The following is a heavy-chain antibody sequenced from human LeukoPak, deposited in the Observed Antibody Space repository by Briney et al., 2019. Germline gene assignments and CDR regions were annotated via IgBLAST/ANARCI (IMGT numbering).Heavy chain of an antibody. CDR3: AAPLSGYSSSWYESDY. CDR2: IYTSGST. V-gene: IGHV4-4*07. Sequence: SETLSPTCTASGGSISSYYWSWIRQPAGKGLEWIGRIYTSGSTNYNPSLKSRVTMSVDTSKNQFSLKLSSVTAADTAVYYCAAPLSGYSSSWYESDYWGQGTLVTVSS. D-gene: IGHD6-13*01. J-gene: IGHJ4*02. CDR1: GGSISSYY.